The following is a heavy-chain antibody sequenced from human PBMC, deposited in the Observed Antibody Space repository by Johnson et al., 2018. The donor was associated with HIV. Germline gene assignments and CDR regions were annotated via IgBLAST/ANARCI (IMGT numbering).Heavy chain of an antibody. D-gene: IGHD1-26*01. CDR2: IKSKTDGGTT. Sequence: VQLVESGGGLVKPGESLRLSCAASGFSFSNAWMNWVRQAPGKGLAWVGRIKSKTDGGTTDYAAPVKGRFTLSRDDSKNTLFLQMNSLKTEDTALYYCTAHYRNSFDIWGQGTMGTGPS. J-gene: IGHJ3*02. V-gene: IGHV3-15*01. CDR1: GFSFSNAW. CDR3: TAHYRNSFDI.